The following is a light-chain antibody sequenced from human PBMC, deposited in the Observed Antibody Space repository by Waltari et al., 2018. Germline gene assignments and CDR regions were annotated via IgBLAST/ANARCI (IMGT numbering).Light chain of an antibody. Sequence: DIQMTQSPSSLSASVGDRVTITCRASQGISNSLAWYQQKPGKAPKLLLYGASRLESGVPPRFSGSGAGTDYTLTSSSLQPDDFATYYCQQYYFTPYTFGQGTKLDIK. CDR3: QQYYFTPYT. J-gene: IGKJ2*01. CDR1: QGISNS. V-gene: IGKV1-NL1*01. CDR2: GAS.